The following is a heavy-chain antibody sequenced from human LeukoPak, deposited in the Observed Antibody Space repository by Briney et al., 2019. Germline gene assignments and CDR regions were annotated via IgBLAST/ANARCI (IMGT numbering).Heavy chain of an antibody. V-gene: IGHV4-59*01. CDR3: ARGGWFGELSFGFDY. CDR2: IYYSGST. D-gene: IGHD3-10*01. CDR1: GGSISSYY. J-gene: IGHJ4*02. Sequence: SETLSLTCTVSGGSISSYYWSWIRQPPGKGLEWIGYIYYSGSTNYNPSLKSRVTISVDTYKNQFSLKLSSVTAADTAVYYCARGGWFGELSFGFDYWGQGTLVTVSS.